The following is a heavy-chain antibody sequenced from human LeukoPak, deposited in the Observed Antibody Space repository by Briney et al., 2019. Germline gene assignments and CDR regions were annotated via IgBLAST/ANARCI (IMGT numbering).Heavy chain of an antibody. CDR2: INPNSGGT. D-gene: IGHD6-13*01. CDR1: GYTFTGYY. CDR3: ARGYSSLTYYFDY. V-gene: IGHV1-2*02. Sequence: ASVKVSCKASGYTFTGYYMHWVRQAPGQGLEWMGWINPNSGGTNYAQKFQGRVTMTRDTSISTAYMELSRLRSDDTAVYYCARGYSSLTYYFDYWGQGTLVTVSS. J-gene: IGHJ4*02.